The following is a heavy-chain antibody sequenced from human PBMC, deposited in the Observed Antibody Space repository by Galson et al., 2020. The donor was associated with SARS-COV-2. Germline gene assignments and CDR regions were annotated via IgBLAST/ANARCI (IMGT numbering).Heavy chain of an antibody. CDR3: ANSYRTDYGDYLGYFDY. Sequence: GESLQISCAASGFTFSSYTMNWVRQVPGKGLEWVSAISGSGGSTYYADSVKGRFTISRDNSKNTLYLQMNSLRAEDTAVYYCANSYRTDYGDYLGYFDYWGQGTLVTVSS. CDR2: ISGSGGST. CDR1: GFTFSSYT. V-gene: IGHV3-23*01. D-gene: IGHD4-17*01. J-gene: IGHJ4*02.